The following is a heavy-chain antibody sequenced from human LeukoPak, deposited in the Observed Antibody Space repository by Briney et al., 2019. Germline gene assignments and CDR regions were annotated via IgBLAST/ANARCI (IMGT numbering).Heavy chain of an antibody. V-gene: IGHV3-21*01. D-gene: IGHD2-2*01. CDR2: ISSSSGYI. CDR3: ARGGYQPYYYMDV. Sequence: GGSLRLSCAASGFTFNNAWMSWVRQAPGKGLEWVPSISSSSGYIFYADSGKGRFTISKYNSKNIVYLQMDSLRVDDTALYYCARGGYQPYYYMDVWGTGPTVTVSS. CDR1: GFTFNNAW. J-gene: IGHJ6*03.